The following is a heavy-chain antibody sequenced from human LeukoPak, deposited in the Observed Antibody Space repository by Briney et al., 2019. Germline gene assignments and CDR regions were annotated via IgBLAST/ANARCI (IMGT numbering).Heavy chain of an antibody. CDR1: GFTFSSCS. Sequence: PGGSLRLSCAASGFTFSSCSMNWVRQAPGKGLEWVSSISSSSSYIYYADSVKGRFTISRDNAKNSLYLQMNSLRAEDTAVYYCARDISPAGTEDAFDIWGQGTMVTVSS. J-gene: IGHJ3*02. D-gene: IGHD1-1*01. CDR3: ARDISPAGTEDAFDI. V-gene: IGHV3-21*01. CDR2: ISSSSSYI.